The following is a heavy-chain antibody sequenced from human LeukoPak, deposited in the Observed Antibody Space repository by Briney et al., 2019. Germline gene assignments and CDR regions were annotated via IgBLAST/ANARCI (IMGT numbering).Heavy chain of an antibody. CDR3: ARGRPHGNDY. D-gene: IGHD4-23*01. J-gene: IGHJ4*02. V-gene: IGHV3-74*01. CDR1: GFTFSSYW. CDR2: IARDGSST. Sequence: GESLRLSCAASGFTFSSYWMNWVRHAPGKGLVWVSRIARDGSSTTYADSVKGRFSISRDNAKNTLYLQMNSLRVEDTAVYYCARGRPHGNDYWGQGTLVTVSS.